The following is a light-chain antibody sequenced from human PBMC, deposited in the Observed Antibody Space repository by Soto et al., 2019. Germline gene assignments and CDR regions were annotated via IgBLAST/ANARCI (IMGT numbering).Light chain of an antibody. CDR1: SSDVGGYNY. Sequence: QSALTQPASVSGSPGQSITISCTGTSSDVGGYNYVSWYQQHPGKAPKLMIYEVSNRPSGVSNHFSGSKSGNTASLTISVLQAEDEADYYCSSYTSSSTRVFGGGAMLTVL. CDR3: SSYTSSSTRV. CDR2: EVS. V-gene: IGLV2-14*01. J-gene: IGLJ3*02.